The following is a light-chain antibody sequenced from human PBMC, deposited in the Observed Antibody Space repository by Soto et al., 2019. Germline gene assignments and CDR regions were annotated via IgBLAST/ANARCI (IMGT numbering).Light chain of an antibody. Sequence: QSALTQPPSASGSPGQSVAISCTGTSSDIGGYNYVSWYQQHPGKAPKLMIYEVTKRPSGVPDRFSGSKSGNTASLTVSGLQAEDEADYYCSSYAGGGNGVFGGGTKLTVL. CDR1: SSDIGGYNY. CDR3: SSYAGGGNGV. V-gene: IGLV2-8*01. CDR2: EVT. J-gene: IGLJ3*02.